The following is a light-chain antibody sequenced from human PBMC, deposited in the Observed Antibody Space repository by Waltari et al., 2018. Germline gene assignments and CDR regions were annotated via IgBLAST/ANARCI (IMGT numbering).Light chain of an antibody. CDR1: SSDIGVYNY. CDR3: CSYAGNFWV. CDR2: DVT. Sequence: QSALTQPRSVSGSPGQSVTISCTGTSSDIGVYNYVAWYQRHPFKAPKLMIYDVTRRPSGVPDRFSGSNSGNTASLTISWLQAEDEADYSCCSYAGNFWVFGGGTKLTVL. J-gene: IGLJ3*02. V-gene: IGLV2-11*01.